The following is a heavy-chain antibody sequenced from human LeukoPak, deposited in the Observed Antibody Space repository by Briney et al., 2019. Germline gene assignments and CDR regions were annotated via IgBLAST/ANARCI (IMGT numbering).Heavy chain of an antibody. CDR3: ARDENTYGYLY. D-gene: IGHD5-18*01. CDR2: INSNSGRT. J-gene: IGHJ4*02. V-gene: IGHV1-2*04. CDR1: GYTFSYYY. Sequence: ASVKVSCKASGYTFSYYYMHWVRQAPGHGLEWIGRINSNSGRTNYRQKCQGWVTMTRDTSISTAYMEPSRLRSDDTAVYFCARDENTYGYLYWGQGTLVTVSS.